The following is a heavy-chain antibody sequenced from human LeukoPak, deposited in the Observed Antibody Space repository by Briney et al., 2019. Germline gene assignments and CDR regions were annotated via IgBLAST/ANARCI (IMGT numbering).Heavy chain of an antibody. V-gene: IGHV1-2*02. D-gene: IGHD3-22*01. CDR3: ARDNTSGYYADY. J-gene: IGHJ4*02. Sequence: ASVKVSCKASGYTFTDYYMHWVRQAPGQGLEWMGWINPNSGGTNYAQKFQGRVTMTRDTSISTAYMEVRRLRSDDTAVYYCARDNTSGYYADYWGQGTLVTVSS. CDR2: INPNSGGT. CDR1: GYTFTDYY.